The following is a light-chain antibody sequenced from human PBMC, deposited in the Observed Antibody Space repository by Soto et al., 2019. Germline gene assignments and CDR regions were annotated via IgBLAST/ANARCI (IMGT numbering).Light chain of an antibody. Sequence: QSALTQPASVSGSPGQSITISCTGTNSDVGAFNFVFWYQQHPGKAPKLIIYEVSNRPSGVSNRFSGSKSGNTASLTISGLQAEDEADYYCNSYTSTSHYVFGTGTKLTVL. CDR3: NSYTSTSHYV. CDR1: NSDVGAFNF. CDR2: EVS. V-gene: IGLV2-14*01. J-gene: IGLJ1*01.